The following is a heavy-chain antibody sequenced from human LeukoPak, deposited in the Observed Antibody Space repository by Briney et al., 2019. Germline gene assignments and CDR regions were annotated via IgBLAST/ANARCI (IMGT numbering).Heavy chain of an antibody. D-gene: IGHD6-13*01. J-gene: IGHJ4*02. Sequence: SETLSLTCIVSGGSISSSSYYWGWIRQPPGKGLEWIGSIYYSGSTYYNPSLKSRVTISVDTSKNQFSLKLSSVTAADTAVYYCARRVSSSWYSIDYWGQGTLVTVSS. CDR2: IYYSGST. V-gene: IGHV4-39*01. CDR3: ARRVSSSWYSIDY. CDR1: GGSISSSSYY.